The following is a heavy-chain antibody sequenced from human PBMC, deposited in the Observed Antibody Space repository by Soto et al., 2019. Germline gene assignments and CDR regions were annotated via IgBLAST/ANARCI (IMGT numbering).Heavy chain of an antibody. Sequence: GGALRLSSAASGFTFSSYAMSWVRQAPGKGLEWVSAISGSGGSTYYADSVKGRFTISRDNSKNTLYLQMNSLRAEDTAVYYCTYDYIWGSPYYWGQGTLVTVSS. D-gene: IGHD3-16*01. CDR1: GFTFSSYA. CDR3: TYDYIWGSPYY. V-gene: IGHV3-23*01. CDR2: ISGSGGST. J-gene: IGHJ4*02.